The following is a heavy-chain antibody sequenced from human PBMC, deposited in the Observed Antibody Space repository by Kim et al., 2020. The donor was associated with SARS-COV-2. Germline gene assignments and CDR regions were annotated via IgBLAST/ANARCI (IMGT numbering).Heavy chain of an antibody. D-gene: IGHD1-1*01. J-gene: IGHJ6*02. CDR1: GFTFSSYW. Sequence: GGSLRLSCAASGFTFSSYWMSWVRQAPGKGLEWVANIKQDGSEKYYVDSVKGRFTISRDNAKNSLYLQMNSLRAEDTAVYYCASLPLENLYYYYGMDVWGQGTTVTVS. V-gene: IGHV3-7*03. CDR2: IKQDGSEK. CDR3: ASLPLENLYYYYGMDV.